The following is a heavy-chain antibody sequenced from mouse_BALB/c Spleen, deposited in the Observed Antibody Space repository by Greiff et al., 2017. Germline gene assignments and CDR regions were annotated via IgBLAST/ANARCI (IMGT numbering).Heavy chain of an antibody. J-gene: IGHJ4*01. CDR1: GFTFSSFG. CDR3: ARDGYYPYYYAMDY. Sequence: EVQVVESGGGLVQPGGSRKLSCAASGFTFSSFGMHWVRQAPEKGLEWVAYISSGSSTIYYADTVKGRFTISRDNPKNTLFLQMTSLRSEDTAMYYCARDGYYPYYYAMDYWGQGTSVTVSS. V-gene: IGHV5-17*02. CDR2: ISSGSSTI. D-gene: IGHD2-3*01.